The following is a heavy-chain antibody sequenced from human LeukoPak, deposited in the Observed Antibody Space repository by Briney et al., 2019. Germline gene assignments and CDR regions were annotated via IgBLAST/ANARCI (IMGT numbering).Heavy chain of an antibody. J-gene: IGHJ4*02. Sequence: GGSLRLSCAASGFTFSSYEMNWVRQAPGKGLEWVSYISSSGSTIYYADSVKGRFTISRDNAKNSLYLQMNSLRAEDTAVYYCAREDYYGSGRYFDYWGQGTLVTVSS. V-gene: IGHV3-48*03. CDR2: ISSSGSTI. CDR1: GFTFSSYE. D-gene: IGHD3-10*01. CDR3: AREDYYGSGRYFDY.